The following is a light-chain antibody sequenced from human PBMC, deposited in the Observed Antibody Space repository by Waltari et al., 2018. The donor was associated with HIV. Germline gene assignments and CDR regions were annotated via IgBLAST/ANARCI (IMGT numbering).Light chain of an antibody. CDR1: QGIRTW. V-gene: IGKV1-12*01. Sequence: DIQMTQSPSSVSASVGDRVTITCRASQGIRTWLAWYQQKQGKAPKLLIYAASSLQSWFPSRFSGSGSGTDFTLTISSLQPEDFATYYCQQANSFPPVTFGPGTKVDIK. CDR2: AAS. J-gene: IGKJ3*01. CDR3: QQANSFPPVT.